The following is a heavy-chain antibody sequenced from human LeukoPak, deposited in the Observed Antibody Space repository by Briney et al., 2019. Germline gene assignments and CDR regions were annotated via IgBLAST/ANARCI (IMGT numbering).Heavy chain of an antibody. CDR2: VHLDGRT. CDR1: GGSIKTNTYY. V-gene: IGHV4-39*07. Sequence: SETLSLTCTVSGGSIKTNTYYWTWIRQPPGKGLEWIGEVHLDGRTNYNPSLKSRLIMSVDLPENHISLKLTSVTAADTAVYYCAREGGFYRPLDYSGQGTLVTVSS. J-gene: IGHJ4*02. CDR3: AREGGFYRPLDY. D-gene: IGHD3-3*01.